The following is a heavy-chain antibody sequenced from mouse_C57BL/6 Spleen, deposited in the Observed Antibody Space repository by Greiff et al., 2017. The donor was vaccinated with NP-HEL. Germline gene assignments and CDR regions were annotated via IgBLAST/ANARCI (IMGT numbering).Heavy chain of an antibody. D-gene: IGHD1-1*01. Sequence: QVQLQQPGAELVKPGASVKLSCKASGYTFTSYWMHWVKQRPGQGLEWIGMIHPNSGSTNYNEKFKSKATLTVDKSSSTAYMQLSSLTSEDSAVYYCAREEEITTVVAYYFDYWGQGTTLTVSS. J-gene: IGHJ2*01. V-gene: IGHV1-64*01. CDR2: IHPNSGST. CDR3: AREEEITTVVAYYFDY. CDR1: GYTFTSYW.